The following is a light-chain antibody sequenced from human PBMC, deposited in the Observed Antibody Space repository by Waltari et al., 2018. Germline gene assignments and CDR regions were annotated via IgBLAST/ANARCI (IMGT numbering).Light chain of an antibody. CDR2: DAA. CDR3: QQRSNWPYT. V-gene: IGKV3-11*01. CDR1: QSVASSY. J-gene: IGKJ2*01. Sequence: EIVLTQSPGPLSLSPGERATLPCRASQSVASSYLPWYQQKPVQAPRLLIYDAANSATGIPARFSGRGSGTDFTLTISSLEPEDFAVDCCQQRSNWPYTFGQGSKVDIK.